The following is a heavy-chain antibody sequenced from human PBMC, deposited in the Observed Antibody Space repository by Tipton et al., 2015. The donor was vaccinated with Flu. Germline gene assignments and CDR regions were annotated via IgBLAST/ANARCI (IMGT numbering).Heavy chain of an antibody. V-gene: IGHV3-9*01. CDR2: ITWNGATT. J-gene: IGHJ4*02. D-gene: IGHD3-22*01. CDR3: AKAFDTSGHYFFEN. CDR1: GFTFDDYE. Sequence: AVSGFTFDDYEMHWVRQAPGKGLEWVSGITWNGATTGYAGSVRGRFTTSRDNAKNFVYLQMNSLRAEDTALYYCAKAFDTSGHYFFENWGQGTLVTVSS.